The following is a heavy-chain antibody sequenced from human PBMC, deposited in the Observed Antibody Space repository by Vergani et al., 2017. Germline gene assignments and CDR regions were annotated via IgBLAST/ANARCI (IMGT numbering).Heavy chain of an antibody. CDR3: ARGNYYCSGAGVDP. D-gene: IGHD3-10*01. Sequence: ELQLVESGGGLVQPGGPLRLSCAASGSPVSGNYMTWVRQAPGKGLEWVSHIYSGDETYYAASVKGRVTISRDTAKNTLHLQINNLRVEGTAVYYCARGNYYCSGAGVDPWGQGTLVTVSS. CDR1: GSPVSGNY. CDR2: IYSGDET. J-gene: IGHJ5*02. V-gene: IGHV3-66*02.